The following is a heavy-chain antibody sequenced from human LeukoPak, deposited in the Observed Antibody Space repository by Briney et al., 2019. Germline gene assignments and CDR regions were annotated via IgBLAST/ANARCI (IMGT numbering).Heavy chain of an antibody. Sequence: PSETLSLTCAVYGGSFSGYYWSWIRQPPGKGLEWIGEINHSGSTNYNPSLKSRVTISVDTSKNQFSLNLSSVTAADTAVYYCARHGDGGPAEYFRHWGQGTLVTVSS. D-gene: IGHD4-23*01. CDR3: ARHGDGGPAEYFRH. CDR2: INHSGST. J-gene: IGHJ1*01. V-gene: IGHV4-34*01. CDR1: GGSFSGYY.